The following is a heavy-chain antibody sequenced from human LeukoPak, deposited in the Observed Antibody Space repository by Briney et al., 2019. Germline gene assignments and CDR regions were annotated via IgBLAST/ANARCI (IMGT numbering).Heavy chain of an antibody. Sequence: GGSLRLSCAASGFSFSSYGMHWVRQAPGKGLEWVGLIRNKAYGGTIEYAASVKGRFTISRDDSKSIAYLQMDSLKTEDTAVYYCTRVSAHNWSYGGYWGQGTLVTISS. CDR3: TRVSAHNWSYGGY. J-gene: IGHJ4*02. D-gene: IGHD1-7*01. CDR1: GFSFSSYG. V-gene: IGHV3-49*04. CDR2: IRNKAYGGTI.